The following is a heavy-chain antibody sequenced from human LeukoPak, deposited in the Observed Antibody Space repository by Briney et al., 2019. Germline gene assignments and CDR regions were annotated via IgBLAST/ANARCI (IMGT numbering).Heavy chain of an antibody. D-gene: IGHD4/OR15-4a*01. V-gene: IGHV3-53*01. J-gene: IGHJ4*02. CDR1: GFTVSSNS. CDR2: IYSDNT. Sequence: GGSLRLSCTVSGFTVSSNSMSWVRQAPGKGLEWVSFIYSDNTHYSDSVKGRFTISRDNSKNTLYLQMNSLRAEDTAVYYCARRAGAYSHPYDYWGLGTLVTVSS. CDR3: ARRAGAYSHPYDY.